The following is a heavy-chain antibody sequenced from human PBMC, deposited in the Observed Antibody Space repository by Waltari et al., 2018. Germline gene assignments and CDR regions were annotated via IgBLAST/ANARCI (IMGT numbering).Heavy chain of an antibody. CDR1: GFTVSSNY. Sequence: EVQLVETGGGLIQPGGSLRLSCAASGFTVSSNYMSWVRQAPGKWLGCVAVFYRGGSTVYADSVKGRFTISRDNSKNTLYLQMNSLRAEDTAVYYCARHHLDSSGYYEYYFDYWGQGTLVTVSS. J-gene: IGHJ4*02. D-gene: IGHD3-22*01. CDR2: FYRGGST. V-gene: IGHV3-53*02. CDR3: ARHHLDSSGYYEYYFDY.